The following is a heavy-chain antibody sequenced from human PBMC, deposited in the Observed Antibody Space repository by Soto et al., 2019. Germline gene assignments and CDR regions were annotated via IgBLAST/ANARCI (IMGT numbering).Heavy chain of an antibody. CDR1: GYTLTELS. CDR2: FDPEDSET. J-gene: IGHJ4*02. V-gene: IGHV1-24*01. Sequence: ASVKVSCKVSGYTLTELSMHWVRQAPGKGLEWMGGFDPEDSETIYAQKFQGRVTMTEDTSTDTAYMELSSLRSEDTAVYYCATREYGDYDHHFDYWGQGTLVTVSS. D-gene: IGHD4-17*01. CDR3: ATREYGDYDHHFDY.